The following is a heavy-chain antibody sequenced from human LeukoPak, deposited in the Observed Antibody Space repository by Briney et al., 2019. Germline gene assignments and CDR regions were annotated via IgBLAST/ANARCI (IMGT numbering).Heavy chain of an antibody. V-gene: IGHV4-31*03. Sequence: PSQTLSLTCTVSGGSISSGGYYWSWIRQHPGTGLEWIGYIYYSGSTYYNPSLKSRVTISVDTSKNQFSLKLSSVTAADTAVYYCARGVVVTYNWFDRWGQGTLVTVSS. D-gene: IGHD2-21*02. CDR3: ARGVVVTYNWFDR. CDR1: GGSISSGGYY. J-gene: IGHJ5*02. CDR2: IYYSGST.